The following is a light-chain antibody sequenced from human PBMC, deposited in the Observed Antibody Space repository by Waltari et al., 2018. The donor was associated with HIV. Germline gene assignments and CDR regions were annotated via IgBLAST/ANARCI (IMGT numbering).Light chain of an antibody. J-gene: IGLJ3*02. Sequence: SYELPQPPSVSVSPGQTARITSTGAALPKTYAYWYQQKSGQAPVLVIYEDSKRPSGIPERFSGSSSGTMATLTISGAQVEDEADYYCYSTDSSDWVFGGGTKLTVL. V-gene: IGLV3-10*01. CDR1: ALPKTY. CDR3: YSTDSSDWV. CDR2: EDS.